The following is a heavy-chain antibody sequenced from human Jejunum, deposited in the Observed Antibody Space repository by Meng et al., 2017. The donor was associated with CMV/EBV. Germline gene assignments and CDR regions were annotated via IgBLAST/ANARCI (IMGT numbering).Heavy chain of an antibody. V-gene: IGHV1-2*02. J-gene: IGHJ5*02. D-gene: IGHD6-6*01. Sequence: SCKASGDTPTADFMFWLRQAPGQGLEWMGWINSHSGATQYAQKFQGRVTMTRDTSISTVYMDLSSLRSDDTADYYCLTYTSSSHSFGPWGQGTLVTVSS. CDR1: GDTPTADF. CDR2: INSHSGAT. CDR3: LTYTSSSHSFGP.